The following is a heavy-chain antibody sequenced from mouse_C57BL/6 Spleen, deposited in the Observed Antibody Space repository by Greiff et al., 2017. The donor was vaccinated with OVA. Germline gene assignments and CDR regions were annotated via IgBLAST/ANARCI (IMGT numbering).Heavy chain of an antibody. D-gene: IGHD1-1*01. CDR3: TVHYYGSSLFDY. J-gene: IGHJ2*01. Sequence: EVKVEESGGGLVQPGGSMKLSCVASGFTFSNYWMNWVRQSPEKGLEWVAQIRLKSDNYATHYAESVKGRFTISRDDSKSSVYLQMNNLRAEDTGIYYCTVHYYGSSLFDYWGQGTTLTVSS. CDR2: IRLKSDNYAT. V-gene: IGHV6-3*01. CDR1: GFTFSNYW.